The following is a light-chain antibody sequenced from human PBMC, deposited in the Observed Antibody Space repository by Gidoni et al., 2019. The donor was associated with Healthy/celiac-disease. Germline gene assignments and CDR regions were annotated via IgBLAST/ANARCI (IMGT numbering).Light chain of an antibody. Sequence: DIQMTQSPSTLSASVGDSVTITCQASQDIANYLNWYQHKPGKPPELLIYDASNLETGVPARFSGSGSGTDFTFTISSLQPEDIATYYCQQDDYLPRFGPGTKVDIK. J-gene: IGKJ3*01. CDR3: QQDDYLPR. V-gene: IGKV1-33*01. CDR2: DAS. CDR1: QDIANY.